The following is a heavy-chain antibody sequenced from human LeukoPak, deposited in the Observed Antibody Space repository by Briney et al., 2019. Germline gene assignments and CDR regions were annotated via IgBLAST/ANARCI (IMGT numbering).Heavy chain of an antibody. D-gene: IGHD6-19*01. CDR1: RGSISSYY. CDR3: SRSLYSSGDL. J-gene: IGHJ4*02. V-gene: IGHV4-4*07. Sequence: PSETLSLTCTHPRGSISSYYWCWIRQPPGKGLEWIGRIYTSGSTTYNPSTKSRVTMSVDTSKNQFSLKLSSGTAADTSVYYSSRSLYSSGDLWAERTLVSVSS. CDR2: IYTSGST.